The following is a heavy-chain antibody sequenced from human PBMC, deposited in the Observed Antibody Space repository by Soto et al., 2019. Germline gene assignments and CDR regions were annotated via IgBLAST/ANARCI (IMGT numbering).Heavy chain of an antibody. CDR3: ARHETYYYYMDV. V-gene: IGHV2-70*11. CDR1: GFSLSTSGMC. Sequence: SGPTLLNPTQTLTLTCTFSGFSLSTSGMCVSWIRQPPGKALEWLARIDWDDDKYYSTSLKTRLTISKDTSKNQVVLTMTNMDPVDTATYYCARHETYYYYMDVWGKGTTVTVSS. CDR2: IDWDDDK. J-gene: IGHJ6*03.